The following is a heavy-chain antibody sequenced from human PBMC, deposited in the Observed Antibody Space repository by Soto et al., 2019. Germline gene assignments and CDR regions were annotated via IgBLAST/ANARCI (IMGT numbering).Heavy chain of an antibody. Sequence: EVQLVESGGGLVQWGGSLRLSCAASGFTVTSSYMSWVRQAPGKGLEWVSIIYSDGTTYYTDSVKGRFTISRDNSKNTLWLQMNSLRAEDTGVYYCARVQVTPGTTWKVFDYWGKGTLVTVSS. CDR2: IYSDGTT. D-gene: IGHD1-1*01. CDR1: GFTVTSSY. J-gene: IGHJ4*02. CDR3: ARVQVTPGTTWKVFDY. V-gene: IGHV3-66*01.